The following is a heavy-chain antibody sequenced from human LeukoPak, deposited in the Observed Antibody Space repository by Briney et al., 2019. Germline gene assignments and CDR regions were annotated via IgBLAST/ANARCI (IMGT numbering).Heavy chain of an antibody. J-gene: IGHJ4*02. D-gene: IGHD1-26*01. V-gene: IGHV3-30-3*01. CDR3: AKPYSGSHDY. CDR2: ISYDGSNK. CDR1: GFTFSTYA. Sequence: PGGSLRLSCAASGFTFSTYAMHWVRQAPGKGLEWVALISYDGSNKYYADSVKGRFTISRDNSKNTLYLQMNSLRAEDTAVYYCAKPYSGSHDYWGQGTLVTVSS.